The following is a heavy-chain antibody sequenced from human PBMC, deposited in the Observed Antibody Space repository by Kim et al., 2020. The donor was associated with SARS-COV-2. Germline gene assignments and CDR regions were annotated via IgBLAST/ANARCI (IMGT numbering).Heavy chain of an antibody. V-gene: IGHV3-23*01. CDR1: GFTFSSYA. J-gene: IGHJ4*02. D-gene: IGHD2-15*01. CDR3: ATERQRVVVAATLDY. Sequence: GGSLRLSCAASGFTFSSYAMSWVRQAPGKGLEWVSAISGSGGSTYYADSVKGRFTISRDNSKNTLYLQMNSLRAEDTAVYYCATERQRVVVAATLDYWGQGTLVTVSS. CDR2: ISGSGGST.